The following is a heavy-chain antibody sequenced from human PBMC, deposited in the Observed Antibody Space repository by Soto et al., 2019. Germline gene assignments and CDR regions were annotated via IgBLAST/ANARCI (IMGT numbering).Heavy chain of an antibody. V-gene: IGHV3-23*01. CDR2: ISGSGGST. CDR1: GFTFSSYA. CDR3: AKTTVLLWFGDFDY. Sequence: GGSLRLSCAASGFTFSSYAMSWVRQAPGKGLEWVSAISGSGGSTYYADSVKGRFTISRDNSKNTLYWQMNSLRAEDTAVYSGAKTTVLLWFGDFDYWGQGTLVTVSS. J-gene: IGHJ4*02. D-gene: IGHD3-10*01.